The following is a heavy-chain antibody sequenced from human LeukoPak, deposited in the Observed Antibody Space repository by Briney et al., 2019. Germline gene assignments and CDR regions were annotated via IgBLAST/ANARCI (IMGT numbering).Heavy chain of an antibody. J-gene: IGHJ5*01. V-gene: IGHV5-10-1*01. Sequence: GESLNISFQDSGYRFPNFWLTWVRQLPGKGLEWMGRIDPSDSFINYNPSFQGHVTISADKSSNTAYLQWSSLKASDTAVYYCARQPPRGYNSAWFDSWGQGTLVTVSS. CDR1: GYRFPNFW. CDR3: ARQPPRGYNSAWFDS. CDR2: IDPSDSFI. D-gene: IGHD6-19*01.